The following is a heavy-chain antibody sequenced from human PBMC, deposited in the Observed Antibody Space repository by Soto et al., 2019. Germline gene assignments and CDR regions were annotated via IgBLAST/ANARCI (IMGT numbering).Heavy chain of an antibody. CDR1: GGSISSGGYS. Sequence: QLQLQESGSGLVKPSQTLSLTCAVSGGSISSGGYSWSWIRQPPGKGLEWIGYIYHSGSTYYNPSRKSRVTIAVDRSKNQCSQKLRSVTAAATAVYYWARVPGPWGPGTLVTVSS. CDR3: ARVPGP. CDR2: IYHSGST. V-gene: IGHV4-30-2*01. D-gene: IGHD7-27*01. J-gene: IGHJ5*02.